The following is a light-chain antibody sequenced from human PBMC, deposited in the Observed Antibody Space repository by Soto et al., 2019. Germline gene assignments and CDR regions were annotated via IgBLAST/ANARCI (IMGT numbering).Light chain of an antibody. J-gene: IGKJ5*01. CDR3: QQYDNLGIT. CDR2: DAS. V-gene: IGKV1-33*01. CDR1: QDISNY. Sequence: DIQMTQSPSSLSASVGDRVTITCQASQDISNYLNWYQQKPGKAPKLLIYDASNLETGVPSRFSGSGSGTDFTFTISRLQPEDIATYYCQQYDNLGITFGQGTRLEIK.